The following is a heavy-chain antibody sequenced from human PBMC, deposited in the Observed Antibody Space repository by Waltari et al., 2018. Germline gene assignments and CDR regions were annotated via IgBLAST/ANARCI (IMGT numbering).Heavy chain of an antibody. D-gene: IGHD1-26*01. V-gene: IGHV5-51*03. CDR3: ARRKGAGIGYYYMDV. CDR2: IYPGDSDT. Sequence: EVQLVQSGAEVKTPGESMKISCKGSGYSFTRYRIGWVRQLPGKGLEWMGIIYPGDSDTRYSPSFQGQVTISADKSISTAYLQWSSLKASDTAMYYCARRKGAGIGYYYMDVWGKGTTVTVSS. J-gene: IGHJ6*03. CDR1: GYSFTRYR.